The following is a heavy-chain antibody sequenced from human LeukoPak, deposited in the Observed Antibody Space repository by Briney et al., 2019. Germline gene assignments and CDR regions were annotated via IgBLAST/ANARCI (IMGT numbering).Heavy chain of an antibody. CDR3: AKDPNGDNVGAFDS. CDR2: ITGRGGT. Sequence: GGSLRLSCAASGLTFSTYAMTWVRQAPGKGLEWISSITGRGGTSYTDSVKGRFTVYRDNSKNTLYLQMNSLRVGDTALYYCAKDPNGDNVGAFDSWGQGTMVTVSS. D-gene: IGHD2-21*02. CDR1: GLTFSTYA. V-gene: IGHV3-23*01. J-gene: IGHJ3*01.